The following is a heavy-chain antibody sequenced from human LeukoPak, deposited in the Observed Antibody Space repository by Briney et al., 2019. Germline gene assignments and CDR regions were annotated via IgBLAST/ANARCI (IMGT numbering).Heavy chain of an antibody. Sequence: SETLSLTCTVSGGSISSYYWSWIRQPPGKGLEWIGSIYYSGSTNYNPSLKSRVTISVDTSKNQFSLKLSSVTAADTAVYYCAGIQRGLQLPNDYWGQGTLVTVSS. CDR2: IYYSGST. V-gene: IGHV4-59*08. J-gene: IGHJ4*02. D-gene: IGHD5-24*01. CDR3: AGIQRGLQLPNDY. CDR1: GGSISSYY.